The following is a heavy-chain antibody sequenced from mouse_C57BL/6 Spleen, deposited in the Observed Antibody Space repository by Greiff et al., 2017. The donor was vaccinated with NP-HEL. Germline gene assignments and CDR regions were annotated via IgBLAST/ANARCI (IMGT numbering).Heavy chain of an antibody. Sequence: LQESGAELVKPGASVKISCKASGYAFSSYWMNWVKQRPGKGLEWIGQIYPGDGDTNYNGKFKGKATLTADKSSSTAYMQLSSLTSEDSAVYFCARWDGNLAMDYWGQGTSVTVSS. CDR1: GYAFSSYW. CDR2: IYPGDGDT. J-gene: IGHJ4*01. D-gene: IGHD2-1*01. V-gene: IGHV1-80*01. CDR3: ARWDGNLAMDY.